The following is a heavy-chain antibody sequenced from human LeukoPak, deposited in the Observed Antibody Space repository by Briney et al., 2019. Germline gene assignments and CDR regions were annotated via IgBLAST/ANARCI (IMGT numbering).Heavy chain of an antibody. CDR3: ARRRDDYNQLDY. CDR2: IDHAGTT. Sequence: SETLSLTCVVSGGSIITNDYWWGWIRQPPGKGLEWIGTIDHAGTTFYNVSLKSRVTISVDTPNNQFSLRLNSVGAADTAVYYCARRRDDYNQLDYWGQGTLVTVSS. CDR1: GGSIITNDYW. D-gene: IGHD5-24*01. V-gene: IGHV4-39*01. J-gene: IGHJ4*02.